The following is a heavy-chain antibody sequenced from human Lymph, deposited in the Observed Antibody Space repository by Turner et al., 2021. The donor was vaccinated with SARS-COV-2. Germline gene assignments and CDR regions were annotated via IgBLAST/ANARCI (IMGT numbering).Heavy chain of an antibody. CDR1: GGSISSSSHY. J-gene: IGHJ4*02. D-gene: IGHD3-10*01. CDR3: ARLVHRAEYYFDY. V-gene: IGHV4-39*01. CDR2: IYYSVSN. Sequence: QLQLQESGPGLVKPSETLSLTCTVSGGSISSSSHYWGWIRQPPGRGLEWIGHIYYSVSNYYNPSLKSRVTISVDTSKNQFSLKLSSVTAADTAVYYCARLVHRAEYYFDYWGQGTLVTVSS.